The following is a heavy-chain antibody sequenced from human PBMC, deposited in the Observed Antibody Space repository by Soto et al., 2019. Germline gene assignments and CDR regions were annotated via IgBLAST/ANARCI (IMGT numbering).Heavy chain of an antibody. D-gene: IGHD3-10*01. J-gene: IGHJ4*02. CDR2: IYHTGST. CDR3: ARLGEKWVGQSILGGLDH. Sequence: QVQMQESGPGLVKPSETLSLTCTVSGGSIRGYYWSWIRQPPGKGLEWIGYIYHTGSTDYNPSLKSRVTISVDTSKNLLSLKLSSVTAADTAVYYCARLGEKWVGQSILGGLDHWGQGTLVTVSS. V-gene: IGHV4-59*03. CDR1: GGSIRGYY.